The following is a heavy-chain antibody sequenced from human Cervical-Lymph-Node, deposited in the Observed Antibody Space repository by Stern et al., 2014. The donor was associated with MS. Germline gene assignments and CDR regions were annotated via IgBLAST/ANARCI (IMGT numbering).Heavy chain of an antibody. CDR1: GGSISSGNYY. CDR3: ARGNYDVLTDNGGHGFDI. J-gene: IGHJ3*02. V-gene: IGHV4-61*02. CDR2: IYSSGST. Sequence: QLQLQESGPGLVKPSQTLSLTCTVSGGSISSGNYYWSWIRQPAGEGLDWIGRIYSSGSTQYNPSLKSRVTISADKSPNQFSLRLSSVTAADTAVYYCARGNYDVLTDNGGHGFDIWGQGTMVTVSS. D-gene: IGHD3-9*01.